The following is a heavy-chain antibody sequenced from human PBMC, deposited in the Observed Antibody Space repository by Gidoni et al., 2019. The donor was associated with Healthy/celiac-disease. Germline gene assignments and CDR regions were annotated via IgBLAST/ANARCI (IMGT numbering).Heavy chain of an antibody. V-gene: IGHV3-30*18. CDR3: AKDGHYYDSSGSGWFDY. Sequence: QVQLVESGGGVVQPGRSLRLSCAASGFTFSSYGMHWVRQAPGKGLEWVAVISYDGSNKYYADSVKGRFTISRDNSKNTLYLQTNSLRAEDTAVYYCAKDGHYYDSSGSGWFDYWGQGTLVTVSS. J-gene: IGHJ4*02. CDR1: GFTFSSYG. D-gene: IGHD3-22*01. CDR2: ISYDGSNK.